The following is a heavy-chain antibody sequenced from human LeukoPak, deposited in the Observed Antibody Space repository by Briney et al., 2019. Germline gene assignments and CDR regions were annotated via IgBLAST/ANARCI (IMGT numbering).Heavy chain of an antibody. D-gene: IGHD5-24*01. CDR3: ARTVATIKPYYYMDV. J-gene: IGHJ6*03. CDR1: GYTFTSYY. V-gene: IGHV1-46*01. CDR2: INPSGGST. Sequence: ASVKVSCKASGYTFTSYYMHWVRQAPGKGLEWMGIINPSGGSTSYAQKFQGRVTMTRDTSTSTVYMELSSLRSEDTAVYYCARTVATIKPYYYMDVWGKGTTVTVSS.